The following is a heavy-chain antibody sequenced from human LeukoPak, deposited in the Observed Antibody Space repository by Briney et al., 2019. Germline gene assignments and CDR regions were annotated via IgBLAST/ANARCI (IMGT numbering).Heavy chain of an antibody. CDR1: GFTFSSYS. Sequence: PGGSLRLSCAASGFTFSSYSMNWVRQAPGKGLEGVSSISSSSSYIYYADSVKGRFTISRDNAKNSLYLQMHRLRAEDTAVYYCARAASRDSNYYMDVWGKGTTVTVSS. CDR2: ISSSSSYI. D-gene: IGHD4-11*01. J-gene: IGHJ6*03. V-gene: IGHV3-21*01. CDR3: ARAASRDSNYYMDV.